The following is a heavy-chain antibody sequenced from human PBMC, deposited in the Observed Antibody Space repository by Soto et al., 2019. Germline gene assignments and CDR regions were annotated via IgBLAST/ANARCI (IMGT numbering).Heavy chain of an antibody. CDR2: ISAYNGNT. D-gene: IGHD3-9*01. V-gene: IGHV1-18*01. CDR1: GYTFTSYG. CDR3: ARDAEYDILTGYTQNWFDP. Sequence: ASVKVSCKASGYTFTSYGISWVRQAPGQGLEWMGWISAYNGNTNYAQKLQGRVTITADESTSTAYMELSSLRSEDTAVYYCARDAEYDILTGYTQNWFDPWGQGTLVTVSS. J-gene: IGHJ5*02.